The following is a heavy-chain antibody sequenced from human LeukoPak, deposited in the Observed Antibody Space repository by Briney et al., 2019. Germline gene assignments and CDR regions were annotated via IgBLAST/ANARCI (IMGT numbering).Heavy chain of an antibody. D-gene: IGHD3-16*02. CDR1: GFTFSSYG. V-gene: IGHV3-23*01. CDR2: ISGSGGST. Sequence: PGGTLRLSCAASGFTFSSYGMSWVRQAPGKGLEWVSAISGSGGSTYYADSVKGRFTISRDNSKNTLYLQMNSLRAEDTAVYYCASVGYVWGSYRYCYFDYWGQGTLVTVSS. J-gene: IGHJ4*02. CDR3: ASVGYVWGSYRYCYFDY.